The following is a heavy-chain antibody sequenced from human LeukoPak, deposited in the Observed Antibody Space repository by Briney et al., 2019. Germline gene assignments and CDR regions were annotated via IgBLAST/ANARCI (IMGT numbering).Heavy chain of an antibody. CDR3: ARFQTPYSYAFIYYYYYYMDV. J-gene: IGHJ6*03. CDR1: GYTFTSYD. V-gene: IGHV1-8*01. CDR2: MNPNSGHT. D-gene: IGHD5-18*01. Sequence: ASVKVSCKASGYTFTSYDINWVRQATGQGLEWMGWMNPNSGHTGYAQKFQGRVTMTRNTSISTAYMELSSLRSEDTAVYYCARFQTPYSYAFIYYYYYYMDVWGKGTTVTVSS.